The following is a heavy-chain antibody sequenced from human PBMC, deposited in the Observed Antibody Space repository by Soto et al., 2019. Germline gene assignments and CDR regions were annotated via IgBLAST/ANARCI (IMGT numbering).Heavy chain of an antibody. V-gene: IGHV1-2*02. Sequence: QVQLVQSGAEVKKPGASVKVSYVASGYTFTDHYIHWVRQAPGQGLEWMGWINPHSGDTIYAQKFQGRVTLTRDTCSSAACMELSRLRSDDTAVYYCARGRTVNFYGMDVWGQGATVTVSS. D-gene: IGHD4-17*01. J-gene: IGHJ6*02. CDR2: INPHSGDT. CDR3: ARGRTVNFYGMDV. CDR1: GYTFTDHY.